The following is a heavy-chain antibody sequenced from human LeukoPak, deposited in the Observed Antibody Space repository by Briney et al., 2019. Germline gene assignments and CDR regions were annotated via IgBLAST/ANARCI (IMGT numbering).Heavy chain of an antibody. CDR2: ISSSSSYI. D-gene: IGHD1-26*01. CDR1: GFTFSSYS. J-gene: IGHJ4*02. V-gene: IGHV3-21*01. CDR3: ARVGKSGSYYYFDY. Sequence: GGSLRLSCAASGFTFSSYSMNWVRQAPGKGLEWVSSISSSSSYIYYADSVKGRFTISRDNAKNTLYLQMTILTAEDTAVYYCARVGKSGSYYYFDYWGQGTLVTVSS.